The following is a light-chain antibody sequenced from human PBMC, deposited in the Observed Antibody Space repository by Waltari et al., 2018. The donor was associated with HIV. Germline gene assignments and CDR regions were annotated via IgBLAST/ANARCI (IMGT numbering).Light chain of an antibody. CDR2: GAS. CDR1: QDVSTF. J-gene: IGKJ2*01. Sequence: ISFTQSPSFSASIGDSVTFYCQATQDVSTFVAWDQQKPGTAPKLLIYGASVLQGGVPSRFSGSGSGTDFALTIGCLQSDDLATYFCQQYSVFPLTFGPGT. V-gene: IGKV1D-8*01. CDR3: QQYSVFPLT.